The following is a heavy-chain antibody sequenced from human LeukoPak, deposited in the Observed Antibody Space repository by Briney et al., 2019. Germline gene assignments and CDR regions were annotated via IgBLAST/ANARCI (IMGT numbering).Heavy chain of an antibody. CDR1: GGSISSFY. V-gene: IGHV4-59*01. D-gene: IGHD3/OR15-3a*01. CDR3: ARVGQERRPDY. Sequence: PSETLSLTCTVSGGSISSFYWSWIRQPPGKGLEWIGYIYYSGSTNYNPSLKSRVTISVDTSKNQFSLKLSSVTAADTAVYYCARVGQERRPDYWGQGTLVTVSS. J-gene: IGHJ4*02. CDR2: IYYSGST.